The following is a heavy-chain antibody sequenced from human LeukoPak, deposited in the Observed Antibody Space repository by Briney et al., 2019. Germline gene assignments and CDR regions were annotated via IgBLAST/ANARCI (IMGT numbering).Heavy chain of an antibody. V-gene: IGHV1-69*05. D-gene: IGHD5-24*01. CDR1: GGTFSSYA. CDR3: ARDKGDGDAFDI. CDR2: IIPIFGTA. Sequence: SVKASCKASGGTFSSYAISWVRQAPGQGLEWMGGIIPIFGTANYAQKFQGRVTITTDESTSTAYMELSSLRSEDTAVYYCARDKGDGDAFDIWGQGTMVTVSS. J-gene: IGHJ3*02.